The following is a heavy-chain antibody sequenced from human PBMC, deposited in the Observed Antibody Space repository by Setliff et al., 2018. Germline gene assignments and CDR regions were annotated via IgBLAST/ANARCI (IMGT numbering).Heavy chain of an antibody. CDR3: AREVGYYDSSGYPDV. CDR2: IYYSGST. CDR1: GGSISSGGYY. J-gene: IGHJ6*04. Sequence: SETLSLTCTVSGGSISSGGYYWSWIRQHPGKGLEWIGYIYYSGSTYYNPSLKSRVSISVDTSKNQFSLKLSSVTAADTAVYYCAREVGYYDSSGYPDVWGKGTTVTVSS. D-gene: IGHD3-22*01. V-gene: IGHV4-31*03.